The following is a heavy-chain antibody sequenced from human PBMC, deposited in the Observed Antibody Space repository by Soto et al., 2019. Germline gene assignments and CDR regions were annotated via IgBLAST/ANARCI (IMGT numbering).Heavy chain of an antibody. Sequence: QVQLVQSGAGVKKPGASVKVSCKASGYTFTDYYMHWVRQAPGQGLEWMGWINPNSGGANYGQRFQGRVTMTRDTSIGTAYMELTRLRHDDTAVYYCAGVKERAFVSLPYDSGMDVWGQGTTVTVSS. V-gene: IGHV1-2*02. CDR3: AGVKERAFVSLPYDSGMDV. CDR1: GYTFTDYY. CDR2: INPNSGGA. J-gene: IGHJ6*02. D-gene: IGHD1-26*01.